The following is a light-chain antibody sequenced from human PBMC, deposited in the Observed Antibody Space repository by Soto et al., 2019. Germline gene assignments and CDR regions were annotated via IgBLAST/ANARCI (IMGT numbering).Light chain of an antibody. CDR3: QQYNSFYQWT. V-gene: IGKV1-5*03. CDR2: KAS. J-gene: IGKJ1*01. Sequence: DIQLTHSPSTLSASVGDRVTIACRASQSVRTWLAWYQQKPGKAPKLLIYKASTLESGVPSRFSGSGSETEFTLTISSLQPDHFEIYYCQQYNSFYQWTFGQGTKV. CDR1: QSVRTW.